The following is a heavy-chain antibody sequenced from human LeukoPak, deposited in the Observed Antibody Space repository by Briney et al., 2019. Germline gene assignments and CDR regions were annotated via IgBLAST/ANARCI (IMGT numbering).Heavy chain of an antibody. CDR2: IYDSGTT. D-gene: IGHD4-17*01. CDR1: GGSISGWY. CDR3: TRGESTVTTLGY. J-gene: IGHJ4*02. V-gene: IGHV4-59*08. Sequence: SETLSLTCAVSGGSISGWYWSWIRQPPGKGLEWIGHIYDSGTTNYNPSLRSQVTMSVDSSKNQFSLKLNSVTAADAAVYYCTRGESTVTTLGYWGQGTLVTVSS.